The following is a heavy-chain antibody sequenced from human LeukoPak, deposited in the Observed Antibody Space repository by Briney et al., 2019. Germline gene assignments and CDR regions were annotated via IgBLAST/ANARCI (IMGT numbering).Heavy chain of an antibody. D-gene: IGHD3-10*01. V-gene: IGHV4-34*01. CDR3: ARGRMFRIWWFGANWFDP. CDR1: GGSFSGYY. CDR2: INHSGST. J-gene: IGHJ5*02. Sequence: PSETLSLTCAVYGGSFSGYYWSWIRQPPGKGLEWIGEINHSGSTNYNPSLKSRVTISVDTSKNQFSLKLSSVTAADTALYYCARGRMFRIWWFGANWFDPWGQGTLVTVSS.